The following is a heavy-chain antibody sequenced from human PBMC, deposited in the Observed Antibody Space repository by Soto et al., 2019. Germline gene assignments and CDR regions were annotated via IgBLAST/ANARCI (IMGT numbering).Heavy chain of an antibody. CDR3: AKDGIVVVPAARGGYWFDP. CDR2: ISGSGGST. D-gene: IGHD2-2*01. Sequence: EVQLLESGGGLVQPGGSLRLSCAASGFTFSSYAMSWVRQAPGKGLEWVSAISGSGGSTYYADSVKGRFTISRDNSKNTLYLQMNRLRAEDTDVYYCAKDGIVVVPAARGGYWFDPWGQGTLVTVSS. CDR1: GFTFSSYA. J-gene: IGHJ5*02. V-gene: IGHV3-23*01.